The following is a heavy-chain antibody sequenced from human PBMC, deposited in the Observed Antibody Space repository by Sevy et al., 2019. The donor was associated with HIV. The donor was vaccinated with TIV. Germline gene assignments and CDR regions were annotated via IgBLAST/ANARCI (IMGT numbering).Heavy chain of an antibody. CDR1: GVSVSSDTYY. J-gene: IGHJ4*02. Sequence: ETLSLTCAVSGVSVSSDTYYWSWIRQPPGKGLEWIGYVYHTGSTNYSPSFKSRVTISVDTSKNQFSLRLFSVAAADTAVYYCAREPYFFDKSGYYWDYWGQGALVTVSS. CDR3: AREPYFFDKSGYYWDY. CDR2: VYHTGST. D-gene: IGHD3-22*01. V-gene: IGHV4-61*01.